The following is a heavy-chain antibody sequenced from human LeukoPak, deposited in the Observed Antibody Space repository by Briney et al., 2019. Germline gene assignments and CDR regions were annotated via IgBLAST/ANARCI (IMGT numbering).Heavy chain of an antibody. Sequence: GGSLRLSCAASGFTFTTNAMSWARQAPGKGLEWVSAISGRTGATYYADSEKGRFTISRDNSKSTLYLQMDSLRAEDTAVYYCAKCGNSGCHLIDYWGQGTLVTVSS. V-gene: IGHV3-23*01. CDR3: AKCGNSGCHLIDY. CDR1: GFTFTTNA. CDR2: ISGRTGAT. J-gene: IGHJ4*02. D-gene: IGHD5-12*01.